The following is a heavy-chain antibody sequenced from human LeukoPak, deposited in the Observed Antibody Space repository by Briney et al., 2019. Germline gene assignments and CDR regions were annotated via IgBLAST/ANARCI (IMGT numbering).Heavy chain of an antibody. CDR1: GFTFDDYA. J-gene: IGHJ4*02. CDR3: AKDILSGFYETFDY. D-gene: IGHD6-19*01. Sequence: PGGSLRLSCVVSGFTFDDYAMHWVRQGLEKGLEWVSLISGDGGRTYYADSVKGRFTISRDNSKNSLYLEMNSLRTEDTALYYCAKDILSGFYETFDYWGQGTLVTVSS. CDR2: ISGDGGRT. V-gene: IGHV3-43*02.